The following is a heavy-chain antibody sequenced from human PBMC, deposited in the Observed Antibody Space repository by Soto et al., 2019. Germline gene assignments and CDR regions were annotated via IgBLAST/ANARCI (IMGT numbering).Heavy chain of an antibody. V-gene: IGHV1-2*02. CDR3: AGNWNDGDDYFDY. CDR2: INPNSGGT. D-gene: IGHD1-1*01. Sequence: QVQLVQSGAEVKKPGASVKVSCKASGYTFTGYYMHWVRQAPGQGFEWMGGINPNSGGTNYAQKFQGRVTMTRDTSISTVYMELSRLRSDDTAVYYCAGNWNDGDDYFDYWGQGTLVTVSS. CDR1: GYTFTGYY. J-gene: IGHJ4*02.